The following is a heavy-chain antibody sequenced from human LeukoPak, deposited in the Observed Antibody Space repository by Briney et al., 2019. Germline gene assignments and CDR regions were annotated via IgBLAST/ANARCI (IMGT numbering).Heavy chain of an antibody. CDR3: ARAGSGSGSYFDY. CDR2: ISPYNGNT. CDR1: GYDFTSVG. J-gene: IGHJ4*02. D-gene: IGHD6-19*01. V-gene: IGHV1-18*01. Sequence: GGSVRVSCKASGYDFTSVGITWVRRASGQGLEWMGWISPYNGNTRYAQKFQGRVAMTTDTSTTTAYMELRGLRFNDTAVYYCARAGSGSGSYFDYWGQGTLVTVSS.